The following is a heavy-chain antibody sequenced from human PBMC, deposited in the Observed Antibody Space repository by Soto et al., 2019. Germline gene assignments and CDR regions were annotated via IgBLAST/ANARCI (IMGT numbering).Heavy chain of an antibody. CDR1: VDTVSTNTAA. V-gene: IGHV6-1*01. J-gene: IGHJ6*02. CDR2: IYYKSRWYN. CDR3: ARDWGYDPDPTYYYGMDV. Sequence: LSLPFAISVDTVSTNTAALNWIRQSPSRGLAWLGRIYYKSRWYNDYSESLKSRIAIIPDTSRNQFSLQLNSVIPEDTAVYYCARDWGYDPDPTYYYGMDVWGQGTKVTVSS. D-gene: IGHD5-12*01.